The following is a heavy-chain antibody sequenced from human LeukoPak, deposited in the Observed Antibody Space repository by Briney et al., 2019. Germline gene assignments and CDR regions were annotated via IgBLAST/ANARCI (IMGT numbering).Heavy chain of an antibody. V-gene: IGHV3-21*01. CDR2: ISSSSSYI. J-gene: IGHJ6*03. Sequence: GGSLRLSCAASGFTFSSYSMNWVRQAPGKGLEWVSSISSSSSYIYYADSVKGRFTISRDNAKNSLYLQMNSLRAEDTAVYYCARDPSSSWYRSRYMDVWGKGTTVTVSS. CDR1: GFTFSSYS. CDR3: ARDPSSSWYRSRYMDV. D-gene: IGHD6-13*01.